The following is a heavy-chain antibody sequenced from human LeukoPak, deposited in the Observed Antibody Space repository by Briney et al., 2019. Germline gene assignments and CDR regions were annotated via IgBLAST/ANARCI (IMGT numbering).Heavy chain of an antibody. D-gene: IGHD3-22*01. CDR2: IYTSGST. CDR1: GGSISSYY. V-gene: IGHV4-4*07. CDR3: ARGGGQYYYDSRNAFDI. Sequence: SETLSLTCTVSGGSISSYYWSWIRQPPGKGLEWIGRIYTSGSTNYNPSLKSRVTMSVDTSKNQFSLKLSSVTAADTAVYYCARGGGQYYYDSRNAFDIWGQGTMVTVSS. J-gene: IGHJ3*02.